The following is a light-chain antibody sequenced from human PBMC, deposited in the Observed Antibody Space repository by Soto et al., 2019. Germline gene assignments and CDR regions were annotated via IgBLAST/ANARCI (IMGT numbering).Light chain of an antibody. J-gene: IGKJ3*01. CDR3: QHYGNSVFT. Sequence: EIVLTQSPGTLSLSPGEGATLSCRASQSVSSSYLAWYQQKPGQAPRLLIYGASSRATGIPDRFSGSGSGTDFTLTISRLEPEDFAVYYCQHYGNSVFTFGPGTKVDV. V-gene: IGKV3-20*01. CDR2: GAS. CDR1: QSVSSSY.